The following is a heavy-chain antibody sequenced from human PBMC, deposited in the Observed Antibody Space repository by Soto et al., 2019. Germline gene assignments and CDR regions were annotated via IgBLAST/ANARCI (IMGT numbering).Heavy chain of an antibody. V-gene: IGHV4-34*09. Sequence: SETLSLTCAVYGGSFSGYYWSWIRQPPGKGLEWIGYIYYSGSTYYNPSLKSRVTISVDTSKNQFSLKLSSVTAADTAVYYCAREVRWLQYGYFDYWGQGTLVTVSS. J-gene: IGHJ4*02. CDR1: GGSFSGYY. CDR3: AREVRWLQYGYFDY. CDR2: IYYSGST. D-gene: IGHD5-12*01.